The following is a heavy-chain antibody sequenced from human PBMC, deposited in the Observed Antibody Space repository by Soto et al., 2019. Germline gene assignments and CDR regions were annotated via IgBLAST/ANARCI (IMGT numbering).Heavy chain of an antibody. CDR1: GYTFTGYY. CDR2: INPNSGGT. Sequence: ASVKVSCKASGYTFTGYYMHWVRQAPGQGLEWMGWINPNSGGTNYAQKFQGWATMTRDTSISTAYMELSRLRSDDTAVYYCARAHYDILTGYYHAEYFQHWGQGTLVTVS. CDR3: ARAHYDILTGYYHAEYFQH. D-gene: IGHD3-9*01. V-gene: IGHV1-2*04. J-gene: IGHJ1*01.